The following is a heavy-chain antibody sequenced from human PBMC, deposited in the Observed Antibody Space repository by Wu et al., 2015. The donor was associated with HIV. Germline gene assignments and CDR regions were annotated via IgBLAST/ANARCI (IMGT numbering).Heavy chain of an antibody. CDR3: AAERMGNYDSSGYDY. V-gene: IGHV1-69*05. CDR1: GVALTSFA. J-gene: IGHJ4*02. CDR2: IIPLFDVA. Sequence: QVQLVQSGPEVKKPGSSVKVACKASGVALTSFAFSWVRQAPGQGLEWMGGIIPLFDVAQYAQKFRDRVTITRDMSTSTAYMELSSLRSEDTAVYYCAAERMGNYDSSGYDYWGQGTLVTVSS. D-gene: IGHD3-22*01.